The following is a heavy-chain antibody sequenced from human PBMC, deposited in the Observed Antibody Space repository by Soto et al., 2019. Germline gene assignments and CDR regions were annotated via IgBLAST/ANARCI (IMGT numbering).Heavy chain of an antibody. J-gene: IGHJ3*02. CDR3: ATEYQPEAFDI. V-gene: IGHV1-24*01. CDR1: GYTLTELS. CDR2: FVPQNGET. Sequence: ASVKVSCKVSGYTLTELSMHWVRQAPGKGLEWMGGFVPQNGETNYAHKCQGRVTMTEDTSTHTAYMGLRSLRSEDTAVYFNATEYQPEAFDIWGQGTKVTVSS.